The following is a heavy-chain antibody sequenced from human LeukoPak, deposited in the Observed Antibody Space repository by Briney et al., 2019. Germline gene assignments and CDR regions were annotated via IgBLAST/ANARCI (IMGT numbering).Heavy chain of an antibody. CDR1: GFTFSSYS. D-gene: IGHD3-10*01. CDR2: ISSSSSTI. V-gene: IGHV3-48*04. Sequence: GGSLRLSCAASGFTFSSYSMNWVRQAPGKGLEWVSYISSSSSTIYYADSVKGRFTISRDNAKNSLYLQMNSLRAEDTAVYYCARIYPLSITMVRGVIMRYYYYGMDVWGQGTTVTVSS. CDR3: ARIYPLSITMVRGVIMRYYYYGMDV. J-gene: IGHJ6*02.